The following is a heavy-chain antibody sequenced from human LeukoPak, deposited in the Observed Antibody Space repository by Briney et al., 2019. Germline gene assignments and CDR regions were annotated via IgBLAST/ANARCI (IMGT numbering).Heavy chain of an antibody. D-gene: IGHD5-12*01. V-gene: IGHV1-2*02. J-gene: IGHJ4*02. CDR3: ARGVRFYNGYDFDY. CDR1: GYTITKYY. CDR2: IIPNNGGT. Sequence: ASVKVSCKASGYTITKYYMHWARQAPGQGLEWMGWIIPNNGGTKYAQKFQGRVTMTRDTSISTAYLELSRLGSDDTAVYYCARGVRFYNGYDFDYWGQGTLVTVSS.